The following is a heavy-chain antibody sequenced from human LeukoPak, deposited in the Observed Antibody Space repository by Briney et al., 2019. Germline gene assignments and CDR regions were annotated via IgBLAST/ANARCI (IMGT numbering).Heavy chain of an antibody. CDR2: INHSGST. Sequence: SETLSLTCAVHGGSFSGYYWSWIRQPPGKGLEWIGEINHSGSTNYNPSLKSRVTISVDTSKNQFSLKLSSVTAADTAVYYCARGRHFDIWGQGTMVTVSS. CDR3: ARGRHFDI. CDR1: GGSFSGYY. J-gene: IGHJ3*02. V-gene: IGHV4-34*01.